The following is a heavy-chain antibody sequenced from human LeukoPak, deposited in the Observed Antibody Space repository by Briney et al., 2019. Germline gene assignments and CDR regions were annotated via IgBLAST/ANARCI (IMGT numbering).Heavy chain of an antibody. CDR1: GFSISSYY. D-gene: IGHD3-3*01. CDR3: ARVRYDIWSGHTRWFDP. Sequence: SETLSLTCTVSGFSISSYYWSWIRQVPGKGLEWIGYIYYSGGTNYHPSLKSRVTISGDTSKNQFSLQMSSVTAADTAVYYCARVRYDIWSGHTRWFDPWGQGTLVTVSS. CDR2: IYYSGGT. V-gene: IGHV4-59*01. J-gene: IGHJ5*02.